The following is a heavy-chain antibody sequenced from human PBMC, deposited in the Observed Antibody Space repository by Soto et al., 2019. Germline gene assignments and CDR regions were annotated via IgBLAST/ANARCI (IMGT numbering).Heavy chain of an antibody. CDR2: ISGSGGST. J-gene: IGHJ2*01. V-gene: IGHV3-23*01. Sequence: EVQLLEAGGGLVQPGGSLRLSCAASGFIFSSYAMSWVRQAPGKGLEWVSAISGSGGSTYYADSVKGRFTISRDNSKNTLYLRMNSLRAEDTAVYYCAKDAPNSSSWVYWYFDLWGRGTLVTVSS. CDR3: AKDAPNSSSWVYWYFDL. CDR1: GFIFSSYA. D-gene: IGHD6-13*01.